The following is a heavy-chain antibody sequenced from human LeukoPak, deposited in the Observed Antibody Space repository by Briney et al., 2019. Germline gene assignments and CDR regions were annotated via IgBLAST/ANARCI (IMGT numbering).Heavy chain of an antibody. CDR2: ISSNGGST. Sequence: GGSLGLSCSASGFTFSSYAMHWVRQAPGKGLEYVSAISSNGGSTYYADSVKGRFTISRDNSKNTLCLQMSSLRAEDTAVYYCVKDMGYDILTGYYIGYFDYWGQGTLVTVSS. CDR1: GFTFSSYA. J-gene: IGHJ4*02. V-gene: IGHV3-64D*06. CDR3: VKDMGYDILTGYYIGYFDY. D-gene: IGHD3-9*01.